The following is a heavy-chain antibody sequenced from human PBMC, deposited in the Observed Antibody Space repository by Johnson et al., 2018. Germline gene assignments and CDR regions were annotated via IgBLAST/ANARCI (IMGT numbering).Heavy chain of an antibody. Sequence: QLQESGPGLVKPSETLSLTCTVPGGSTSSSGNYWGWIRQPPGKGLEWSGSFYYSGNTYDKPSLKSRVTISVDTSKSQFFLNLSSVTAADPAVYYCARHWGSFDVWGQGTMVTVSS. V-gene: IGHV4-39*01. J-gene: IGHJ3*01. D-gene: IGHD3-16*01. CDR3: ARHWGSFDV. CDR2: FYYSGNT. CDR1: GGSTSSSGNY.